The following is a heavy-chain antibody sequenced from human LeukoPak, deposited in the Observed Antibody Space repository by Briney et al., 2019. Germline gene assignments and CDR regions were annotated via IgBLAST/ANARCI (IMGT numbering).Heavy chain of an antibody. CDR2: ISYDGSNK. V-gene: IGHV3-30-3*01. CDR3: ARGFEYLVY. D-gene: IGHD6-6*01. J-gene: IGHJ4*02. Sequence: GGSLRLSCAASGFTFRSYAMRWVRQAPGKGLEWVAVISYDGSNKYYADSVKGRFTISRDNSKNTLYLQMDSLRAEDTAVYYCARGFEYLVYWGQGTLVTFSS. CDR1: GFTFRSYA.